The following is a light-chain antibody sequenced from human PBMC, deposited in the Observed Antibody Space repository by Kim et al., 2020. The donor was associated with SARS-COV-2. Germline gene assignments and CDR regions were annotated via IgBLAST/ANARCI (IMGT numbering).Light chain of an antibody. CDR3: CSYAGSDVV. V-gene: IGLV2-23*02. Sequence: PGQSITISCTGTSSDVGSYNLVSWYQQHPGKAPKLMIYEVSKRPSGVSNRFSGSKSGNTASLTISGLQAEDEADYYCCSYAGSDVVFGGGTKVTVL. CDR1: SSDVGSYNL. J-gene: IGLJ2*01. CDR2: EVS.